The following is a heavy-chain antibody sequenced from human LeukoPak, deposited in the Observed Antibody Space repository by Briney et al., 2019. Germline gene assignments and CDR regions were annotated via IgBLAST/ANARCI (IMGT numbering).Heavy chain of an antibody. CDR2: IKQDGSEK. CDR1: GFTFSSYW. J-gene: IGHJ3*02. CDR3: ASWQQLTRGAFDI. D-gene: IGHD6-13*01. Sequence: PGGSLRLSYAASGFTFSSYWMSWVRRAPGKGLEWGANIKQDGSEKYYVDSVKGRFTISRDNAKNSLYLQMNSLRAEDTAVYYCASWQQLTRGAFDIWGQGTMVTVSS. V-gene: IGHV3-7*01.